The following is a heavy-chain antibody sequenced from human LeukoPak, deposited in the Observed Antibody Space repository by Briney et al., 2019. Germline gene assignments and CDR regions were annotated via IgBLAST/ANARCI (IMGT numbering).Heavy chain of an antibody. J-gene: IGHJ5*02. D-gene: IGHD3-16*01. CDR3: ARRGGGRWFDP. V-gene: IGHV4-31*03. Sequence: SQTLSLTRTVSGGSISSGDYFWSWIRQHPERGLEWIGYIYNTGNTYCNPSLRSRVTLSVDTSKNQFSLKLTSVTAADTAVYYCARRGGGRWFDPWGQGTLVTVSS. CDR2: IYNTGNT. CDR1: GGSISSGDYF.